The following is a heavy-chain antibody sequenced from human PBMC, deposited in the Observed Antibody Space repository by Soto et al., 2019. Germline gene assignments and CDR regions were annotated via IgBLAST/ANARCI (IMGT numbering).Heavy chain of an antibody. CDR2: IKSKTDGGTT. Sequence: GGSLRLSCAASGFTFSNAWMNWVRQAPGKGLEWVGRIKSKTDGGTTDYAAPVKGRFTISRDDSKNTLYLQMNSLKTGDTAVYYCTTAEVVVTLGAFDIWGQGTMVTVSS. CDR1: GFTFSNAW. J-gene: IGHJ3*02. CDR3: TTAEVVVTLGAFDI. D-gene: IGHD3-22*01. V-gene: IGHV3-15*07.